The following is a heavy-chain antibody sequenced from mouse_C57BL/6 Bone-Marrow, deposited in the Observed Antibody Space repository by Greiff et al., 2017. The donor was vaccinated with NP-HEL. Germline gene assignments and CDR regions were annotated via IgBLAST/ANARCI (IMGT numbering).Heavy chain of an antibody. CDR1: GFTFSCYG. CDR2: ISSGGSYT. Sequence: EVLLVESGGDLVKPGGSLKLSCAASGFTFSCYGMSWVRQTPDKRLEWVATISSGGSYTYYPDSVKGRFTISRDNAKNTLYLQMGSLKSEDTAMDYCASPYDYDVAWFAYWGQGTLVTVSA. J-gene: IGHJ3*01. CDR3: ASPYDYDVAWFAY. D-gene: IGHD2-4*01. V-gene: IGHV5-6*01.